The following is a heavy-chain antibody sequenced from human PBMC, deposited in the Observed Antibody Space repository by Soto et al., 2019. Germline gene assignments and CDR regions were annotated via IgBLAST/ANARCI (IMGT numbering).Heavy chain of an antibody. V-gene: IGHV3-33*01. CDR2: IWMDGTEK. J-gene: IGHJ4*02. D-gene: IGHD2-8*02. CDR3: ARDPGADAPIDY. CDR1: GFTFSSYG. Sequence: PGGSLRLSCVASGFTFSSYGMHWVRQAPGKGLEWVAVIWMDGTEKYYVDSVEGRFTVSRDNSKNILYLQMNSLRAEDTAVYHCARDPGADAPIDYWGQGALVTVSS.